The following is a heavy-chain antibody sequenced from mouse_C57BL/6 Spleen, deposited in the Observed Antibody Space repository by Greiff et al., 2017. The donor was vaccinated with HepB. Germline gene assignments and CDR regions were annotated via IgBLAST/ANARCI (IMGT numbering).Heavy chain of an antibody. Sequence: EVQLQQSGPELVKPGASVKISCKASGYSFTGYYMNWVKQSPEKSLEWIGEINPSTGGTTYNQKFKAKATLTVDKSSSTAYMQLKSLTSEDSAVYYCAKITTVSMDYWGQGTSVTVSS. CDR3: AKITTVSMDY. V-gene: IGHV1-42*01. CDR2: INPSTGGT. CDR1: GYSFTGYY. J-gene: IGHJ4*01. D-gene: IGHD1-1*01.